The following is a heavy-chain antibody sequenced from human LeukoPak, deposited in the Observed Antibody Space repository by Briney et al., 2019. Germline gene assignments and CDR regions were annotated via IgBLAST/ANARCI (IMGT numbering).Heavy chain of an antibody. CDR3: ARGGQGRIAVADGGFDY. J-gene: IGHJ4*02. D-gene: IGHD6-19*01. CDR1: GYSISGGYY. CDR2: IYHSGST. Sequence: SETLSLTCTVSGYSISGGYYWGWIRQPPGKGLEWIGSIYHSGSTYYNPSLKSRVTISVDTSKNQFSLKLSSVTAADTAVYYCARGGQGRIAVADGGFDYWGQGTLVTVSS. V-gene: IGHV4-38-2*02.